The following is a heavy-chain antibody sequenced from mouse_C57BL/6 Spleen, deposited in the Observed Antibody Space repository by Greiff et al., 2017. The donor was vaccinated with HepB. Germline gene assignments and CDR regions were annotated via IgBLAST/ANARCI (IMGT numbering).Heavy chain of an antibody. J-gene: IGHJ4*01. V-gene: IGHV5-16*01. CDR1: GFTFSDYY. D-gene: IGHD2-3*01. CDR3: ARDRGRDGYYPHYYAMDY. Sequence: EVQVVESEGGLVQPGSSMKLSCTASGFTFSDYYMAWVRQVPEKGLEWVANINYDGSSTYYLDSLKSRFIISRDNAKNILYLQMSSLKSEDTATYYCARDRGRDGYYPHYYAMDYWGQGTSVTVSS. CDR2: INYDGSST.